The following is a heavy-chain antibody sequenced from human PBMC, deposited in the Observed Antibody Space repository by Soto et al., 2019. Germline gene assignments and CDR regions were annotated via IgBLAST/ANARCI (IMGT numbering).Heavy chain of an antibody. CDR2: IHSSGTF. D-gene: IGHD5-12*01. CDR3: ARDNIVSKGYGMDV. CDR1: GASISNAY. V-gene: IGHV4-4*07. J-gene: IGHJ6*02. Sequence: QVQLQESGPGLVKPSETLSLTCTVSGASISNAYWSWIRQAAGKRLEWIGRIHSSGTFNYNPSLKSRVNISRDTSKNQISLKLSSVTAADTAVYYCARDNIVSKGYGMDVWGQGTTVTVSS.